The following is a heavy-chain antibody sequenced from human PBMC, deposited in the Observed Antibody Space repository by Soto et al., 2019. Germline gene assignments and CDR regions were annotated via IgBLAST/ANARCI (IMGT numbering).Heavy chain of an antibody. D-gene: IGHD6-13*01. CDR1: GGSISSYY. CDR3: ARAVGSSWYDY. J-gene: IGHJ4*02. V-gene: IGHV4-59*01. Sequence: QVQLQESGPGLVKPSETLSLTCTVSGGSISSYYWSWIRQPPGKGLEWIGYIYYSGSTNYNPSLMSRVIISVDTSKSQCSLKLSSVTAADTAVYYCARAVGSSWYDYWGQGTLVTVSS. CDR2: IYYSGST.